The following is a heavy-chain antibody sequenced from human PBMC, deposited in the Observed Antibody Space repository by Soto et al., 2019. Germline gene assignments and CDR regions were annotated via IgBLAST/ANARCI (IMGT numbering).Heavy chain of an antibody. D-gene: IGHD3-10*01. CDR3: AEEGYYGSRSYYNLQGIA. CDR2: IIPILGIA. Sequence: QVQLVQSGAEVKKPGSSVKVSCKASGGTFSSYTISWVRQAPGQGLEWMGRIIPILGIANYAQEFQGRVTITADKSTSTAYMELSSLRSEDTAVYYCAEEGYYGSRSYYNLQGIAGGQGTLVTVSS. J-gene: IGHJ4*02. V-gene: IGHV1-69*02. CDR1: GGTFSSYT.